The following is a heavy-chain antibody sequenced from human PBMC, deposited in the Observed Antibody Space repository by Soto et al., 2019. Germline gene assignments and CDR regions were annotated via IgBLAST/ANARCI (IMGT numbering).Heavy chain of an antibody. CDR1: GFTFSSYS. D-gene: IGHD3-10*01. CDR2: ISGNGGTT. Sequence: GGSLRLSCAASGFTFSSYSMTWVRQAPGKGLECVSIISGNGGTTYYADSVKGRFTISRDNSKNTLYLQMNSLRAEDTAVYYCAKDYDYYGSGTHYYGMDVWGQGTTVTVSS. J-gene: IGHJ6*02. CDR3: AKDYDYYGSGTHYYGMDV. V-gene: IGHV3-23*01.